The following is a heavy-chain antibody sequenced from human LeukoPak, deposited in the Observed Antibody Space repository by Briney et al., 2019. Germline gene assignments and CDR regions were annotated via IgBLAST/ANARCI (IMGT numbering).Heavy chain of an antibody. J-gene: IGHJ5*02. CDR2: INPNSGGT. CDR3: ARGSDFLVSVWFDP. CDR1: GYTFTCYY. V-gene: IGHV1-2*02. D-gene: IGHD3-3*01. Sequence: ASVKVSCKASGYTFTCYYMHWVRQAPGQGLEWMGWINPNSGGTNYAQKFQGRVTMTRDTSISTAYMELSRLRSDDTAVYYCARGSDFLVSVWFDPWGQGTLVTVSS.